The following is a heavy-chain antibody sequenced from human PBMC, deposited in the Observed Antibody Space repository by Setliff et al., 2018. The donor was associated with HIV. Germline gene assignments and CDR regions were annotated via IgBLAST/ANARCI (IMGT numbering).Heavy chain of an antibody. CDR3: ARLWLRGPPT. CDR2: IYYNGGT. D-gene: IGHD5-12*01. J-gene: IGHJ3*01. Sequence: SETLSLTCTVSGGSISGYYWSWIRQPPGKGLEWIGYIYYNGGTNYNPTLKSRVTISGDTSRNQFSLKLSSVTAADTAVYYCARLWLRGPPTWGQGTMVTVSS. CDR1: GGSISGYY. V-gene: IGHV4-59*12.